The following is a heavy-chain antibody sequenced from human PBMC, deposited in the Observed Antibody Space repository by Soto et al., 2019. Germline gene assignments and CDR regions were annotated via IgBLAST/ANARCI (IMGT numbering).Heavy chain of an antibody. D-gene: IGHD1-26*01. CDR1: GFSLTTRAVG. Sequence: QITLKESGPTLVKPTQTLTLTCAFSGFSLTTRAVGVGWIRQPPGKALEWLAVIYWDDDKRYSPSLKSRVSIIKDTSKEQVVLTMTNMDHVDTATYYCAHTATSGTWAFDYWGQGSLVTVAS. J-gene: IGHJ4*02. V-gene: IGHV2-5*02. CDR2: IYWDDDK. CDR3: AHTATSGTWAFDY.